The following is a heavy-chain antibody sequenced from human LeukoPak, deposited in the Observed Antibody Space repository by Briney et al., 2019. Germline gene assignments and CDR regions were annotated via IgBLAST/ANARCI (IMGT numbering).Heavy chain of an antibody. D-gene: IGHD3/OR15-3a*01. CDR3: ARGTVFGLIVPYSFHY. V-gene: IGHV4-59*01. CDR2: IFYGENT. J-gene: IGHJ4*02. Sequence: PAETLSLTCAVWGGSISNYYWNWIRQPPGKGREWMGNIFYGENTKYNHSLKSRDTISMDTSKNHFSLKLVCVPAADPRIFFWARGTVFGLIVPYSFHYWGQGPLVPVPS. CDR1: GGSISNYY.